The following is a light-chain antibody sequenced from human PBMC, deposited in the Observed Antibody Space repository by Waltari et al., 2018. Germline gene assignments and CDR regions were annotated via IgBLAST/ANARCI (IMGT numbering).Light chain of an antibody. J-gene: IGKJ3*01. V-gene: IGKV1-17*01. CDR3: LQHNTYPFT. Sequence: DIQMTQSPSSLSASVGDRVTITCRASQGIRSDLGWYQQKPGKAPKRLIFAASSLLSGVPSRFSGSGSGTEFTLTISSLQPEDFATYYCLQHNTYPFTFGPGTKVDIK. CDR1: QGIRSD. CDR2: AAS.